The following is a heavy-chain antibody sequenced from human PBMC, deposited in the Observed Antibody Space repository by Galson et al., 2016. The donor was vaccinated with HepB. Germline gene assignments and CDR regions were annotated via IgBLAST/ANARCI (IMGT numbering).Heavy chain of an antibody. D-gene: IGHD6-13*01. Sequence: SLRLSCAASGFTFSTFWMTWVRQAPGKGLGWVANIKQDGSGKYYVDSVKGRFTISRDNAKNSVYLQMNSLRGDDTAVYYCMSYRDAWYSGFWGQGTLVTVSS. CDR1: GFTFSTFW. V-gene: IGHV3-7*03. CDR3: MSYRDAWYSGF. CDR2: IKQDGSGK. J-gene: IGHJ4*02.